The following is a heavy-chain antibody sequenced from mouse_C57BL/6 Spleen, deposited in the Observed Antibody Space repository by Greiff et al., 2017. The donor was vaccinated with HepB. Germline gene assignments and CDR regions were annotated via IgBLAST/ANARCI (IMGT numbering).Heavy chain of an antibody. CDR3: ARRDSSGPFAY. CDR1: GYTFTSYD. J-gene: IGHJ3*01. Sequence: VQLQESGPELVKPGASVKLSCKASGYTFTSYDINWVKQRPGQGLEWIGWIYPRDGSTKYNEKFKGKATLTVDTSSSTAYMELHSLTSEDSAVYCCARRDSSGPFAYWGQGTLVTVSA. CDR2: IYPRDGST. D-gene: IGHD3-2*02. V-gene: IGHV1-85*01.